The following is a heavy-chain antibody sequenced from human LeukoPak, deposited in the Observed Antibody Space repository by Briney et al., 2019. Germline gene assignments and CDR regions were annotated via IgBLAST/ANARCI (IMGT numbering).Heavy chain of an antibody. CDR1: GGSISSYY. J-gene: IGHJ4*02. Sequence: SETLSLTCTVSGGSISSYYWSWIRQPPGKGLEWIGYIYYSESTNYNPSLKSRVTISVDTSKNQFSLKLSSVTAADTAVYYCARRRDFWSGFDYWGQGTLVTVSS. V-gene: IGHV4-59*01. D-gene: IGHD3-3*01. CDR2: IYYSEST. CDR3: ARRRDFWSGFDY.